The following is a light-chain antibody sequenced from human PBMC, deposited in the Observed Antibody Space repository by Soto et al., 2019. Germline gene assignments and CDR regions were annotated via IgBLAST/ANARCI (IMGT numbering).Light chain of an antibody. V-gene: IGLV2-14*01. J-gene: IGLJ1*01. CDR1: SSDVGGYNY. CDR3: SSFTSSSTLNYL. Sequence: QSALTQPASVSGSPGQSITISCTGTSSDVGGYNYVSWYQQHRGKAPKLMIYEVSNRPSGVSNRFSGSKSGNTASLTISGLQAEDEADYYCSSFTSSSTLNYLFGTGTKLPVL. CDR2: EVS.